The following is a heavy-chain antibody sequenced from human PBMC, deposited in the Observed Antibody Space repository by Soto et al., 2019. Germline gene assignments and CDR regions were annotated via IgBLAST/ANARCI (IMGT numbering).Heavy chain of an antibody. J-gene: IGHJ3*02. D-gene: IGHD3-22*01. CDR3: AKELYYYDSTDAFDI. CDR1: GFTFDDYT. CDR2: ISWDGGST. Sequence: GGSLRLSCAASGFTFDDYTMHWVRQAPGKGLEWVSLISWDGGSTYYADSVKGRFTISRDNSKNSLYLQMNSLRTEDTALYYCAKELYYYDSTDAFDIWGQGTMVTVSS. V-gene: IGHV3-43*01.